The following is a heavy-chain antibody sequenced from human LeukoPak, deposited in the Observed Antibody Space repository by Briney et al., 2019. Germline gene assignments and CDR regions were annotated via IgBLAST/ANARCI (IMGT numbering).Heavy chain of an antibody. CDR1: GYSISSGYY. V-gene: IGHV4-38-2*02. J-gene: IGHJ5*02. D-gene: IGHD2-21*02. Sequence: SETLSLTCTVSGYSISSGYYWGWIRQPPGKGLEWIGSIYRSGSTYYSPSLKSRVTISVDTSKNQFSLKLSSVTAADTAVYYCARGLLSGGNWFDPWGQGTRVTVSS. CDR3: ARGLLSGGNWFDP. CDR2: IYRSGST.